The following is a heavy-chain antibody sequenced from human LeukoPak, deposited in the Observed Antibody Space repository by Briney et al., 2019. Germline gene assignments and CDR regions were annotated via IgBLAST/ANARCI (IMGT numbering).Heavy chain of an antibody. CDR3: ARDPDYYDSSGYYGDY. CDR2: ISSSGSTI. V-gene: IGHV3-48*03. Sequence: GGSLRVSSAASGLTFRRYEMNWVRQAPGKGLEWVSYISSSGSTIYYADSVKGRFTISRDNAKNSLYLQMNSLRAEDTAVYYCARDPDYYDSSGYYGDYWGQGTLVSVSS. D-gene: IGHD3-22*01. J-gene: IGHJ4*02. CDR1: GLTFRRYE.